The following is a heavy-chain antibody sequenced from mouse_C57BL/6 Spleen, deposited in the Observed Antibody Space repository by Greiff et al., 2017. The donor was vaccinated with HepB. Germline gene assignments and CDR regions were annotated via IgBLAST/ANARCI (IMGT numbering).Heavy chain of an antibody. CDR1: GYTFTSYW. J-gene: IGHJ1*03. CDR3: ARSELALNDFDV. V-gene: IGHV1-72*01. Sequence: QQSCKASGYTFTSYWMHWVKQRPGRGLEWIGRIDPNSGGTKYNEKFKSKATLTVDKPSSTAYMQLSSLTSEDSAVYYCARSELALNDFDVWGTGTTVTVSS. CDR2: IDPNSGGT.